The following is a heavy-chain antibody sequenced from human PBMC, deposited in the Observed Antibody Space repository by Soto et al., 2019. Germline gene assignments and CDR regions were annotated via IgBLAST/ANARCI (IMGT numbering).Heavy chain of an antibody. D-gene: IGHD1-1*01. Sequence: QVQLVQSGAEVKKPGSSVKVSCKASGDTFSSYSISWVRQAPGQGLEWMGRIIPILGIVNYAQKFQGRVTITADKSTSTACMNLSSLSSDDRAVYYRASPKPAGLDNLDCWGQGTVVTVSS. J-gene: IGHJ4*02. CDR3: ASPKPAGLDNLDC. CDR1: GDTFSSYS. V-gene: IGHV1-69*02. CDR2: IIPILGIV.